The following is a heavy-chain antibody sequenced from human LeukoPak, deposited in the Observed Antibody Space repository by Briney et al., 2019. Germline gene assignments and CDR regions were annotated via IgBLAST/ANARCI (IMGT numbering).Heavy chain of an antibody. CDR2: NSAYNGNT. CDR1: GYTFTSYG. J-gene: IGHJ1*01. CDR3: AREAYSSGWYSRYFQH. D-gene: IGHD6-19*01. Sequence: ASVKVSCKASGYTFTSYGISWVRQAPGQGLEWMGWNSAYNGNTNYAQKLQGRVTMTTDTSTSTAYMELRSLRSDDTAVYYCAREAYSSGWYSRYFQHWGQGTLVTVSS. V-gene: IGHV1-18*01.